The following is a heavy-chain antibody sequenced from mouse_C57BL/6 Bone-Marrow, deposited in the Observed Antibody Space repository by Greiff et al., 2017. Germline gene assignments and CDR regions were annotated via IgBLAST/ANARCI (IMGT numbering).Heavy chain of an antibody. J-gene: IGHJ2*01. CDR3: ARDRGGGLLYDY. Sequence: DVKLVESGPGLVKPSQSLSLTCSVTGYSITSGYYWNWIRQFPGNKLEWMGYISYDGSNNYNPSLKNRISIPRDTSKNQFFLKLNSVTTEDTATYYCARDRGGGLLYDYWGQGTTLTVSS. D-gene: IGHD2-1*01. CDR2: ISYDGSN. CDR1: GYSITSGYY. V-gene: IGHV3-6*01.